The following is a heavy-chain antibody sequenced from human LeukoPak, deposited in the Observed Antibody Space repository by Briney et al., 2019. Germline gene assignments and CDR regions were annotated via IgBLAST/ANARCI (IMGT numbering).Heavy chain of an antibody. CDR3: ASNIVATITTYGMDV. CDR2: ISSSGSTI. Sequence: PGGSLRLSCAASGFTFSSYEMNWVRQAPGKGLEWVSYISSSGSTIYYADSVKGRFTISRDSAKSSLYLQMNSLRAEDTAVYYCASNIVATITTYGMDVWGQGTTVTVSS. J-gene: IGHJ6*02. V-gene: IGHV3-48*03. CDR1: GFTFSSYE. D-gene: IGHD5-12*01.